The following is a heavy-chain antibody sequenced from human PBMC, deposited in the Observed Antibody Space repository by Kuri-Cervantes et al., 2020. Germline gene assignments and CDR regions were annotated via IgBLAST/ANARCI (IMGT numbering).Heavy chain of an antibody. J-gene: IGHJ6*02. CDR1: GYTFTSYG. CDR3: ATDIVVVPAAITYGMDV. Sequence: ASVKVSCKASGYTFTSYGISWVRQAPGQGLEWMGWISAYNGNTNYAQKLQGRVTMTTDTSTSTAYMELSSLRSEDTAVYYCATDIVVVPAAITYGMDVWGQGTTVTVSS. CDR2: ISAYNGNT. V-gene: IGHV1-18*01. D-gene: IGHD2-2*02.